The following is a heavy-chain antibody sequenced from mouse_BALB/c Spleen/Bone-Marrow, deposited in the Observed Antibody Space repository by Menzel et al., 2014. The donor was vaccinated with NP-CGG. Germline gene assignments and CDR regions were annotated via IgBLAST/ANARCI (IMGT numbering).Heavy chain of an antibody. CDR1: GYSFTSYW. CDR3: TRRTATLGD. J-gene: IGHJ2*01. CDR2: IYPGDSDT. V-gene: IGHV1-5*01. Sequence: SGTVLARPGASVKMSCKASGYSFTSYWIHWVKQRPGQGLEWIGAIYPGDSDTSFNQKFKDKAKLTAVTSASTAYMELSSLTNEDSAVYFRTRRTATLGDWGQGTTLTGYS. D-gene: IGHD1-2*01.